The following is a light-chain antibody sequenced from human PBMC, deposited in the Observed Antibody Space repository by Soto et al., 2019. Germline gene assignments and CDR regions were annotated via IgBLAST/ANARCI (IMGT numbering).Light chain of an antibody. J-gene: IGKJ4*01. Sequence: EIVLTQSPATLSLSPGESATLSCRASQSVSSYLAWYQQKPGQATRLLIYGASNRSTGIPARFSGSGSGTDFTLTISSLEPEDFAVYYCQQRSNWPPKVTFGGGTKVEIK. CDR1: QSVSSY. CDR2: GAS. CDR3: QQRSNWPPKVT. V-gene: IGKV3-11*01.